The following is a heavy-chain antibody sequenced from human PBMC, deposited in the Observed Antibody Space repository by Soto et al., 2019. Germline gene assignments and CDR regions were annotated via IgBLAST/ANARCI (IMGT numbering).Heavy chain of an antibody. Sequence: QVQLVESGGGVVQPGRSLRLSCAASGFTFSSYAMHWVRQAPGKGLEWVAVISYDGSNKYYADSVKGRFTISRDNSKNTLYLQMNSLRAEDTAVYYCAREGGYSYATAFDIWGRGTMVTVSS. CDR2: ISYDGSNK. D-gene: IGHD5-18*01. J-gene: IGHJ3*02. V-gene: IGHV3-30-3*01. CDR3: AREGGYSYATAFDI. CDR1: GFTFSSYA.